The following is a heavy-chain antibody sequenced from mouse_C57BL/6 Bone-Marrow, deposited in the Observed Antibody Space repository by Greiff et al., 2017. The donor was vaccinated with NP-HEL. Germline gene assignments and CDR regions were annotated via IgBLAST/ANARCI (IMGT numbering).Heavy chain of an antibody. CDR2: IYPRSGNT. CDR3: ARGGYYRNYYGMDY. CDR1: GYTFTSYG. V-gene: IGHV1-81*01. J-gene: IGHJ4*01. Sequence: VQLQQSGAELARPGASVKLSCKASGYTFTSYGISWVKQRPGQGLEWIGEIYPRSGNTYYNEKFKGKATLTADTSSSTAYMELRSLTSEDSAVYVCARGGYYRNYYGMDYWGQGTSVTVSS. D-gene: IGHD2-3*01.